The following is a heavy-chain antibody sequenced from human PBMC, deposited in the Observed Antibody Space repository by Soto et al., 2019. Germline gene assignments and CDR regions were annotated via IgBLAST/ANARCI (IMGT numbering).Heavy chain of an antibody. CDR1: GGSVSSGSYY. J-gene: IGHJ5*02. CDR2: IYYSGST. V-gene: IGHV4-61*01. D-gene: IGHD3-3*01. CDR3: ARGDTIFGVVNNWFDP. Sequence: SETLSLTCTVSGGSVSSGSYYWSWIRQPPGKGLEWIGYIYYSGSTNYNPSLKSRVTISVDTSKNQFSLKLSSVTAADTAVYYCARGDTIFGVVNNWFDPWGRGTLVTVSS.